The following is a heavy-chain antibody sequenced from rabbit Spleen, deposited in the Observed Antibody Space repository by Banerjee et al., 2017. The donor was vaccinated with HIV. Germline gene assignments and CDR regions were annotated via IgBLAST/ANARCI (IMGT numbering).Heavy chain of an antibody. Sequence: QEQLVESGGGLVKPGGILTLTCKASGIDFSSYQYMCWVRQAPGKGLELIACIYTNSGSTWYASWVNGRFTISRSTSLNTVDLKMTSLTVADTATYFCARALATVTMMITPFNLWGPGTLVTVS. CDR2: IYTNSGST. CDR1: GIDFSSYQY. CDR3: ARALATVTMMITPFNL. J-gene: IGHJ4*01. V-gene: IGHV1S43*01. D-gene: IGHD2-1*01.